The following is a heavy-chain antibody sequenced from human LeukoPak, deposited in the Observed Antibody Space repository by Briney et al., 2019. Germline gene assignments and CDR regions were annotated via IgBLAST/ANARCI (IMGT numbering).Heavy chain of an antibody. CDR1: GGSFSGDY. V-gene: IGHV4-34*01. J-gene: IGHJ3*02. CDR2: INHRGGT. CDR3: VRELAVARAAFDM. D-gene: IGHD6-19*01. Sequence: SETLSLTCAVFGGSFSGDYWSWIRQPPGRGLEWIGEINHRGGTNYNPSLKSRVSISVDTSKNQFSLNLRSVTAADTAVYYCVRELAVARAAFDMWGQGTMVTVSS.